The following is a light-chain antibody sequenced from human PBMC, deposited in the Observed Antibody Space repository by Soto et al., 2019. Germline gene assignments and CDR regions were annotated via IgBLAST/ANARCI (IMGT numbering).Light chain of an antibody. V-gene: IGLV2-11*01. CDR3: CSYAGNYVL. CDR1: SSDVGGHSF. CDR2: DFT. Sequence: QSVLTQPRSVSGSPGQSVAISCTGTSSDVGGHSFVSWYQHHPGKAPKLIIYDFTKRPSGVPDRLSGSKSGNTASLTISGLQAEDEGDYYCCSYAGNYVLFGGGTKLTVL. J-gene: IGLJ2*01.